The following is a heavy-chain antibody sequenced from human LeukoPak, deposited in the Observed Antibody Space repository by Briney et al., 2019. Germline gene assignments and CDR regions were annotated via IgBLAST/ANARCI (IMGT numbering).Heavy chain of an antibody. Sequence: GGSLRLSCAASGFTFSSYAMSWVRQAPGKGLEWVSVISGSGGSTFYADSVKGRFTISRDNSENTLYLQMNSLRAEDTAVYYCAKGPKQWLNYFDYWGRGTLVTVSS. J-gene: IGHJ4*02. D-gene: IGHD6-19*01. CDR3: AKGPKQWLNYFDY. CDR1: GFTFSSYA. V-gene: IGHV3-23*01. CDR2: ISGSGGST.